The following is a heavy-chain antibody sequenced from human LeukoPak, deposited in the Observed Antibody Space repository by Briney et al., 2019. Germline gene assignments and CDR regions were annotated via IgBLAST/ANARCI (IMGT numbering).Heavy chain of an antibody. V-gene: IGHV3-9*01. Sequence: HPGRSLRLSCAASGFTFDDYAMPWVRHAPGKGLEWVSGISWNSGSIGYADSVKGRFTISRDNAKNSLYLQMNSLRAEDTAVYYCVFKGFGDRDYWGQGTLVTVSS. CDR2: ISWNSGSI. J-gene: IGHJ4*02. CDR3: VFKGFGDRDY. CDR1: GFTFDDYA. D-gene: IGHD3-3*01.